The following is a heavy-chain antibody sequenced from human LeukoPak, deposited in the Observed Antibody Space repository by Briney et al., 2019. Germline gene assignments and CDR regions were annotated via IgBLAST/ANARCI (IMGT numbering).Heavy chain of an antibody. Sequence: ASVKVSCKTSGFTFTNHGFSWVRQAPGQGLEWMGWISAYNVNTNFAQKLQGRVTMTTDTSTSTAYMELRSLRSDDTAVYYCARDYYDSSGYLPFDYWGQGTLVTVSS. CDR2: ISAYNVNT. CDR3: ARDYYDSSGYLPFDY. V-gene: IGHV1-18*01. D-gene: IGHD3-22*01. J-gene: IGHJ4*02. CDR1: GFTFTNHG.